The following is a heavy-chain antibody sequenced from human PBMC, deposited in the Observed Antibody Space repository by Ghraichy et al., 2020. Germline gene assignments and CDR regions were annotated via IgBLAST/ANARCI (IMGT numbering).Heavy chain of an antibody. D-gene: IGHD3-10*01. J-gene: IGHJ4*02. V-gene: IGHV3-7*01. Sequence: GESLNISCAASGFTFSSYWMSWVRQAPGKGLEWVANIKQDGSEKYYVDSVKGRFTISRDNAKNSLYLQMNSLRAEDTAVYYCARDRYYGSYDYWGQGTLVTVSS. CDR1: GFTFSSYW. CDR2: IKQDGSEK. CDR3: ARDRYYGSYDY.